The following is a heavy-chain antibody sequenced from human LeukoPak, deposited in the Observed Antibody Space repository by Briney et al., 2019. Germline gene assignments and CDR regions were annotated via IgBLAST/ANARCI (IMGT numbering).Heavy chain of an antibody. CDR3: ARHPGNSYGSWYFDL. CDR1: GGSISSDY. Sequence: SETLSLTCTVSGGSISSDYWSWIRQPPGRGLEWIGNVYYSGSTSYNPSFMSRVTISVDTSMNQFSLRLTSVTAADTAVYYCARHPGNSYGSWYFDLWGRGTLVAAPS. J-gene: IGHJ2*01. D-gene: IGHD5-18*01. CDR2: VYYSGST. V-gene: IGHV4-59*08.